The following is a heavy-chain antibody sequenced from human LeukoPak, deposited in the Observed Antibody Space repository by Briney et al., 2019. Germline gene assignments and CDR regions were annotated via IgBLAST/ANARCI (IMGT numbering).Heavy chain of an antibody. Sequence: PSETLSLTCAVYGGSFSGYYWSWIRQPPGKGLEWIGEINHSGSTNYNPSLKTRVTLSVDTSKNQFSLKLNSVTAADTAIYYCARGGGGSSGYYYGYWGQGTLVTVSS. CDR2: INHSGST. V-gene: IGHV4-34*01. CDR1: GGSFSGYY. CDR3: ARGGGGSSGYYYGY. J-gene: IGHJ4*02. D-gene: IGHD3-22*01.